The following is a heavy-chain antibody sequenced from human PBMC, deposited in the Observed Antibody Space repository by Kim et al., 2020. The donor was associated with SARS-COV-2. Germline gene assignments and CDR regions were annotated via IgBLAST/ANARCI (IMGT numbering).Heavy chain of an antibody. V-gene: IGHV4-59*13. J-gene: IGHJ4*01. CDR1: GDSISSNY. CDR3: AKAHYYDSSGHRMDYAY. D-gene: IGHD3-22*01. CDR2: IYNSGST. Sequence: SETLSLTCTVSGDSISSNYWSWIRQAPGKGLEWIGYIYNSGSTNYNPSLKSRVTISVDTSKNQFSLKLSFVTAADTAVYYCAKAHYYDSSGHRMDYAYWG.